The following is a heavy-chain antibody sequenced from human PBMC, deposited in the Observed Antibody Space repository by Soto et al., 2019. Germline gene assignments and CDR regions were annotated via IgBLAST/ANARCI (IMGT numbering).Heavy chain of an antibody. Sequence: QVPLVQSGPEVKKPGASVKVSCKTSGYTPTNYDIGWVRQAPGQGLEYMGWISAYNGNTNYARKLQDRVTLTTDTSTRTAYLELRSLQSDDTPIYYCARGLYRRGTYYAFDNWGQGTLVTVSS. CDR3: ARGLYRRGTYYAFDN. D-gene: IGHD1-26*01. V-gene: IGHV1-18*01. CDR2: ISAYNGNT. J-gene: IGHJ4*02. CDR1: GYTPTNYD.